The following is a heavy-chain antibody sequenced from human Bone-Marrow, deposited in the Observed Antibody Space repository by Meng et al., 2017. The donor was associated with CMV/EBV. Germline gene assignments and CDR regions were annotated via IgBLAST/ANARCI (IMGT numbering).Heavy chain of an antibody. CDR3: ARVGVPAAIGYYYGMDV. V-gene: IGHV3-23*01. Sequence: GESLKISCVASGFTFSNYAMTWVRQVPGKGLEWVSGISGSTYYADSVKGRFTIWRDNSKNTLFLQMNSLRAEDTAVYYCARVGVPAAIGYYYGMDVWGQGTTVTVSS. CDR1: GFTFSNYA. D-gene: IGHD2-2*02. CDR2: ISGST. J-gene: IGHJ6*02.